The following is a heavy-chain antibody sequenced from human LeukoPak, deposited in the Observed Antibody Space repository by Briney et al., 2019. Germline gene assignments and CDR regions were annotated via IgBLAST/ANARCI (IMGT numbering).Heavy chain of an antibody. D-gene: IGHD3-3*01. Sequence: ASVKVSCKTSGYTFTSYGVSWVRQAPGRGLGWMDWIHGYNGVTRYPHQFQHRITMTTDKSASTVYMELKILTSDDTAVYFCARDFSNFGDFWGQGTLITVSA. CDR1: GYTFTSYG. V-gene: IGHV1-18*01. CDR2: IHGYNGVT. CDR3: ARDFSNFGDF. J-gene: IGHJ4*02.